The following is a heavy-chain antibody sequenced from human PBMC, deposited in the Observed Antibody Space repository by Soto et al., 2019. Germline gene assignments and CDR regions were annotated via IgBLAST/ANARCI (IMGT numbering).Heavy chain of an antibody. CDR2: IIPIFGTA. CDR3: ARGDFWSGYAPGEQTYYYYGMDV. Sequence: QVQLVQSGAEVKKPGSSVKVSCKASGGTFSSYAISWVRQAPGQGLEWMGGIIPIFGTANYAQKFQGRVTITADESTSTAYMGLSSLRSEDTAVYYCARGDFWSGYAPGEQTYYYYGMDVWGQGTTVTVSS. V-gene: IGHV1-69*01. J-gene: IGHJ6*02. D-gene: IGHD3-3*01. CDR1: GGTFSSYA.